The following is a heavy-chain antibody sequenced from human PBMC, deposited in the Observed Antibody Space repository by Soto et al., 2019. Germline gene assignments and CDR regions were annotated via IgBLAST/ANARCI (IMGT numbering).Heavy chain of an antibody. CDR1: GFTFRSYG. CDR3: ARDFLKYGSGWRVDY. J-gene: IGHJ4*02. CDR2: IWYDGSNK. Sequence: GGSLRLSCVASGFTFRSYGMHWVRQAPGKGLEWVAVIWYDGSNKYYADSVKGRFTVSRDNSKNTLYLQMNSLRAEDTAVYYCARDFLKYGSGWRVDYWGQGTLVTVSS. V-gene: IGHV3-33*01. D-gene: IGHD6-19*01.